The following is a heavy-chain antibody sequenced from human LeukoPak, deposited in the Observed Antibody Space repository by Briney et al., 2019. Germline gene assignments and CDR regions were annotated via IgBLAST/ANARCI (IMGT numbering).Heavy chain of an antibody. J-gene: IGHJ3*02. CDR1: GGSISNYY. CDR3: TRDVGTYAFDI. D-gene: IGHD1-1*01. CDR2: IYYSGNT. V-gene: IGHV4-59*01. Sequence: SETLSLTCTVSGGSISNYYWSWIRQPPGKGLDCIGYIYYSGNTNYNPSLKSRVTISVHTSKNQFSLKLSSVTAADTAVYYCTRDVGTYAFDIWGQGTMVTVSS.